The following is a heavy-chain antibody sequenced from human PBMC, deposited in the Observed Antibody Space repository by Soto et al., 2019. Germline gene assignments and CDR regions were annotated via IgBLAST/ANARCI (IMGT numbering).Heavy chain of an antibody. D-gene: IGHD3-3*01. CDR1: GGTFTTYA. CDR2: IIPIFATA. J-gene: IGHJ6*02. Sequence: QVHLVQSGAEVKKPGSSVKVSCKASGGTFTTYAISWVRQAPGQGLEWMGGIIPIFATANYAQKFQGRVTITADEPTSTGYMELSSLRSEDTAVYSCARGVWSPFGVVLPSSHSGMDVWGQGTTVTVSS. CDR3: ARGVWSPFGVVLPSSHSGMDV. V-gene: IGHV1-69*12.